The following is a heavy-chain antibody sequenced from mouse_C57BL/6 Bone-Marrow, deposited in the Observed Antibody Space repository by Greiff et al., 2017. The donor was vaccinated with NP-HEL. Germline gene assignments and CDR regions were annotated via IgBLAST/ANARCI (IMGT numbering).Heavy chain of an antibody. CDR1: GFTFSSYA. D-gene: IGHD2-4*01. CDR3: ARGDYDVRGYYFDY. J-gene: IGHJ2*01. V-gene: IGHV5-4*01. CDR2: ISDGGSYT. Sequence: EVQRVESGGGLAKPGGSVKLSCAASGFTFSSYAMSWVRQTPEKRLEWVATISDGGSYTYYQDNVKGRATFSRDNAKNNLYLEMSHLKSEDTAMYYCARGDYDVRGYYFDYWGQGTTLTVSS.